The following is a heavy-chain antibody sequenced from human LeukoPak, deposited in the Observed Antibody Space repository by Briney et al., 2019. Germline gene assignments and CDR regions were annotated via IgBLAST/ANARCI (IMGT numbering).Heavy chain of an antibody. D-gene: IGHD1-26*01. CDR1: GFTFSSYA. V-gene: IGHV3-23*01. CDR3: AKRETRSSERNWFDP. J-gene: IGHJ5*02. CDR2: ISGSGGST. Sequence: GGSLRLSCAASGFTFSSYAMSWVRQAPGKGPEWVSAISGSGGSTYYADSVKGRFTISRDNSKNTLYLQMNSLRAEDTAVYYCAKRETRSSERNWFDPWGQGTLVTVSS.